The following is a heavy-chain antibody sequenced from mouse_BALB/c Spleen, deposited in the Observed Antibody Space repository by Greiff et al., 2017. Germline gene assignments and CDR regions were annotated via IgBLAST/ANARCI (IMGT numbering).Heavy chain of an antibody. CDR1: GFSLTSYG. Sequence: QVQLMESGPGLVAPSQSLSITCTVSGFSLTSYGVHWVRQPPGKGLEWLGVIWAGGSTNYNSALMSRLSISKDNSKSQVFLKMNSLQTDDTAMYYCARAPIYYGNSLAYWGQGTLVTVSA. J-gene: IGHJ3*01. V-gene: IGHV2-9*02. CDR2: IWAGGST. D-gene: IGHD2-1*01. CDR3: ARAPIYYGNSLAY.